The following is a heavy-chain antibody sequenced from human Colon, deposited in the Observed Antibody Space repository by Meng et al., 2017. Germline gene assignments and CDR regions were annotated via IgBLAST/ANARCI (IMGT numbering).Heavy chain of an antibody. V-gene: IGHV6-1*01. CDR2: TYYRSRWYN. D-gene: IGHD3-22*01. CDR3: ARDLSSARYYFDN. Sequence: QVQLQQSGPGLGKPSQTLSLTCAISGDSVSSYSAAWDWIRQSPSRGLEWLGRTYYRSRWYNDYAVSLKGRITITPDTSKNLFSLHLNSVTPEDTAIYYCARDLSSARYYFDNWGQGILVTVSS. J-gene: IGHJ4*02. CDR1: GDSVSSYSAA.